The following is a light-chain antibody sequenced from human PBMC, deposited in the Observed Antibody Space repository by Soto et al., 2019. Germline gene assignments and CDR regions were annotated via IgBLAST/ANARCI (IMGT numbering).Light chain of an antibody. CDR1: QGIISD. CDR3: QNYYNAHET. CDR2: AAS. Sequence: DIQMTQSPSSLSASVGDRVTITCLASQGIISDLAWYHQRPGKVPKVLIYAASTLHSVVPSRFSGSGSGTDFTLTISNVQPEDVANYSCQNYYNAHETFGEGTKVEIK. V-gene: IGKV1-27*01. J-gene: IGKJ1*01.